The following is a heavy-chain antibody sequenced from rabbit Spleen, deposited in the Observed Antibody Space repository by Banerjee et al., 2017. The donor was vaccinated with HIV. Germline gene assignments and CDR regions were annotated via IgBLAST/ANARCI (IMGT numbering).Heavy chain of an antibody. CDR2: IYPDGSGSS. J-gene: IGHJ4*01. D-gene: IGHD2-1*01. CDR3: ARGSAAMTMVITGFYFNL. CDR1: GFSFSSSYY. Sequence: QSLEESGGDMVKPGASLTLTCTASGFSFSSSYYICWVRQAPGKGPEWIGCIYPDGSGSSAYASWAKGRFTISKTSSTTVTLQMTSLTAADTATYFCARGSAAMTMVITGFYFNLWGQGTLVTVS. V-gene: IGHV1S40*01.